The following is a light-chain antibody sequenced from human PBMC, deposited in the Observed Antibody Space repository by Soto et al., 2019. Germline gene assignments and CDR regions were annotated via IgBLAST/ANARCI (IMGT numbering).Light chain of an antibody. Sequence: EIVMTQSPLTLSVSPGESATLSCRASQNIGSNLAWYQQKPGQAPRLLIYRASTRATGIPATFSGSGSGTEFTLTISSLQSEDFAVYHCEQYHSWPLTFGGGTKVEIK. CDR2: RAS. J-gene: IGKJ4*01. V-gene: IGKV3-15*01. CDR1: QNIGSN. CDR3: EQYHSWPLT.